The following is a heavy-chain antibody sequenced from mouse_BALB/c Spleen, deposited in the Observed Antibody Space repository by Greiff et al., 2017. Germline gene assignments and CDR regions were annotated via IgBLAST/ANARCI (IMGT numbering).Heavy chain of an antibody. CDR2: INPNNGGT. D-gene: IGHD2-14*01. CDR3: ARISYYRYDEDAMDY. CDR1: GYTFTDYN. V-gene: IGHV1-18*01. J-gene: IGHJ4*01. Sequence: VHVKQSGPELVKPGASVKIPCKASGYTFTDYNMDWVKQSHGKSLEWIGDINPNNGGTIYNQKFKGKATLTVDKSSSTAYMELRSLTSEDTAVYYCARISYYRYDEDAMDYWGQGTSVTVSS.